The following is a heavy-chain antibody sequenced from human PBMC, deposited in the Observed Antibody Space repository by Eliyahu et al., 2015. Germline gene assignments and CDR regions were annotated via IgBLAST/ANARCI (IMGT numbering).Heavy chain of an antibody. CDR3: VKDLQYMVVAAIGLFDS. Sequence: QAQLVEAGGGVVQPGRSLXLSCAASGFTXRAYGIHWVRQAPGKGLEWVAVISSVESNKYYADSVRGRFTISRDNSRNTVYLQMNSLTPEDTALYYCVKDLQYMVVAAIGLFDSWGQGTLVTVSS. CDR1: GFTXRAYG. J-gene: IGHJ4*02. D-gene: IGHD2-15*01. V-gene: IGHV3-30*18. CDR2: ISSVESNK.